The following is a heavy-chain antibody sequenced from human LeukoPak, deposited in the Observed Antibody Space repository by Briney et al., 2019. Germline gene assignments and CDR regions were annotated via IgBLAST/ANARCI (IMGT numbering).Heavy chain of an antibody. CDR3: ARERYYDSSGYYYKPIDY. V-gene: IGHV3-33*01. D-gene: IGHD3-22*01. CDR2: IWYDGSSK. Sequence: PGRSLRLSCAASGFSFSNYGIHWVRQAPGKGLEWVAVIWYDGSSKYYADSVRGRFTISRDISKNTLYLLMNSLGAEDTAVYYCARERYYDSSGYYYKPIDYWGQGTLVTVSS. J-gene: IGHJ4*02. CDR1: GFSFSNYG.